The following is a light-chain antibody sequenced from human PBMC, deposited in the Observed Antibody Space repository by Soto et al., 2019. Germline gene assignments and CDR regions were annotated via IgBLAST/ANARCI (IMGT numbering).Light chain of an antibody. J-gene: IGLJ2*01. V-gene: IGLV2-14*01. CDR3: SSYTSSSTLV. CDR2: DVS. CDR1: SSDVGGYNF. Sequence: QSALTQPASVSGSPGQSITISCTGTSSDVGGYNFVSWYQQHPGTAPKLMIYDVSNRPSGVSNRFSGSKSGNTASLTISGLQPEDEADYYCSSYTSSSTLVFGGGTQLTVL.